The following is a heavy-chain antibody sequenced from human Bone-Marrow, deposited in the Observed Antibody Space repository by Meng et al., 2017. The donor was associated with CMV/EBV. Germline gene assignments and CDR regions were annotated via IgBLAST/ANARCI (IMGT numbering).Heavy chain of an antibody. CDR1: GGSISSYY. CDR2: IYYSGST. J-gene: IGHJ6*02. CDR3: ARQLGYCSSTSCYNRSYYYYGMDV. V-gene: IGHV4-59*01. Sequence: SEPLSLTCTVSGGSISSYYWSWIRQPPGKGLEWIGYIYYSGSTNYNPSLKSRVTISVDTSKNQFSLKLSSVTAADTAVYYCARQLGYCSSTSCYNRSYYYYGMDVWGQGTTVTVSS. D-gene: IGHD2-2*02.